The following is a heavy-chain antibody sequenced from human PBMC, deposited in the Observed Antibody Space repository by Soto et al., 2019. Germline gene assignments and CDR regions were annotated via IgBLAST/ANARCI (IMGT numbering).Heavy chain of an antibody. CDR1: GFTFSNAW. D-gene: IGHD4-17*01. CDR3: AKILSTVTTYYYGMDA. Sequence: GGSLRLSCAASGFTFSNAWMSWVRQAPGKRLEAVSSISGSGDKTYYKDSVKGRFTISRDNSKNTVDLQMNSLRPEDTAVYYCAKILSTVTTYYYGMDAWGQGTTVTVS. CDR2: ISGSGDKT. V-gene: IGHV3-23*01. J-gene: IGHJ6*02.